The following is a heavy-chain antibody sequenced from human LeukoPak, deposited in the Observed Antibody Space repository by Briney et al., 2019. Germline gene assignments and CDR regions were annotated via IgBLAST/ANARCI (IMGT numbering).Heavy chain of an antibody. V-gene: IGHV3-48*04. CDR3: ARVPARGYYYYYMDV. J-gene: IGHJ6*03. Sequence: GGSLRLSCAASGFTFSGYDMSWVRQAPGKGLEWVSYTSSSSSTIYYADSVKSRFTISRDNAKNSLYLQMNSLIAEDTAVYYCARVPARGYYYYYMDVWGKGTTVTVSS. CDR1: GFTFSGYD. D-gene: IGHD2-2*01. CDR2: TSSSSSTI.